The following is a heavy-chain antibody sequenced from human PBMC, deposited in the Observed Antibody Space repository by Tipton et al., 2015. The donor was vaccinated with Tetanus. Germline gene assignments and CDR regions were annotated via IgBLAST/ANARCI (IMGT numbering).Heavy chain of an antibody. Sequence: TLSLTCTVSGGSISSFYWYWIRQPPGKGLEWIAYIYQNGDANYNPSLQSRVTISVDTSKNQFSLQLAFVTAADTATYYCARERIEAFHYHGLDVWGPGTTVTGSS. V-gene: IGHV4-59*01. CDR2: IYQNGDA. J-gene: IGHJ6*02. CDR3: ARERIEAFHYHGLDV. D-gene: IGHD2-21*01. CDR1: GGSISSFY.